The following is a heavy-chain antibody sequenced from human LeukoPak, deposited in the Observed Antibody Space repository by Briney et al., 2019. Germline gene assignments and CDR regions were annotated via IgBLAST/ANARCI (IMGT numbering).Heavy chain of an antibody. CDR2: INTNTGNP. V-gene: IGHV7-4-1*02. CDR3: ASRGSSIAVAGTAFDI. CDR1: GYTFTSYA. J-gene: IGHJ3*02. D-gene: IGHD6-19*01. Sequence: GASVKVSCKASGYTFTSYAMNWVRQAPGQGLEWMGWINTNTGNPTYAQGFTGRFVFSLDTSVSTASLQISSLKTEDTAVYYCASRGSSIAVAGTAFDIWGQGTMVTVSS.